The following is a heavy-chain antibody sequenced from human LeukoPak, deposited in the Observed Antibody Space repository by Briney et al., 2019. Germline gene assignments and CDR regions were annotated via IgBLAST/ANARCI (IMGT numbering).Heavy chain of an antibody. CDR1: GYTFTNYG. CDR3: ARGVASRLWFGEPTSVDAFDV. CDR2: INGNNGNT. V-gene: IGHV1-18*01. D-gene: IGHD3-10*01. Sequence: ASVKVSCKASGYTFTNYGISWVRQATGQGLEWMGWINGNNGNTNSAQKLQGRVSMTTDTSTSTAYMELRSLRSDDTAVYYCARGVASRLWFGEPTSVDAFDVWGQGTMVTVSS. J-gene: IGHJ3*01.